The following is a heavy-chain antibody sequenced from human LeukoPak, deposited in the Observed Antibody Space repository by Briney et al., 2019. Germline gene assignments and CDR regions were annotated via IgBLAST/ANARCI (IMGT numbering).Heavy chain of an antibody. V-gene: IGHV3-23*01. J-gene: IGHJ4*02. CDR3: AERGVVVRVILVGFHKEAYYFDS. CDR1: GITLSNYG. D-gene: IGHD2-21*01. Sequence: GGSLRLSCAVSGITLSNYGMSWVRQAPGKGLEWVAGLSGSGGGTNYADSVKGRFTISRDNAKNTLYLQMNSLRAEDTAVYFCAERGVVVRVILVGFHKEAYYFDSWGQGALVNVSS. CDR2: LSGSGGGT.